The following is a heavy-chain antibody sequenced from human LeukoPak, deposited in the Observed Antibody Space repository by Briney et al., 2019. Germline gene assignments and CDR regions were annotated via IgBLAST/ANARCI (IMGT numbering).Heavy chain of an antibody. Sequence: TGGSLRLSCAASGFTFSSYWMSWVRQAPGRGLEWVANIKRDGSEKYYVDSVKGRLTISRDNAKNSLYLQMNSLRAEEAAVYYCARGYGDSIHFDYWGQGTLVTVSS. CDR3: ARGYGDSIHFDY. CDR2: IKRDGSEK. D-gene: IGHD4-17*01. CDR1: GFTFSSYW. J-gene: IGHJ4*02. V-gene: IGHV3-7*04.